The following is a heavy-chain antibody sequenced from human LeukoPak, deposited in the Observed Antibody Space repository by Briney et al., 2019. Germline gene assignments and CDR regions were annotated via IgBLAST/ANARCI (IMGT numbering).Heavy chain of an antibody. CDR1: GGTFSSYA. V-gene: IGHV1-69*06. CDR3: ARDRARADYYYYYMDL. CDR2: IIPIFGTA. J-gene: IGHJ6*03. D-gene: IGHD5-12*01. Sequence: SVTVSCKASGGTFSSYAISWVRQAPGQGLEWMGGIIPIFGTANYAQKFQGRVTITADKSTSTAYMELSSLRSEDTAVYYCARDRARADYYYYYMDLWGKGTTVTVSS.